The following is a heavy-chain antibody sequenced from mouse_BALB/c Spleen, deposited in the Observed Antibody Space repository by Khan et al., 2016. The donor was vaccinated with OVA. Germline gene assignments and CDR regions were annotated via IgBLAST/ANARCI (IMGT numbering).Heavy chain of an antibody. Sequence: DLVKPGASVKLSCKASGYTFTSYWINWIKQRPGQGLEWIGRIAPGSGSTSYNEMFKVKATLTVDKSSPTASIQLSSLSSADSAVYFCARSNYYGSSLYAVDYWGQGTSGTVSS. D-gene: IGHD1-1*01. CDR3: ARSNYYGSSLYAVDY. CDR2: IAPGSGST. CDR1: GYTFTSYW. J-gene: IGHJ4*01. V-gene: IGHV1S41*01.